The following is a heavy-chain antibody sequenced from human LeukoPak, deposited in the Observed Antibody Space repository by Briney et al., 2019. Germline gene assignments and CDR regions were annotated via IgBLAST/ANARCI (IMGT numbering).Heavy chain of an antibody. CDR1: GYSFISYW. CDR3: ARHGMMGILGWVDY. Sequence: GESLKISSTGSGYSFISYWIGWVRQMPGKGPEWMGIIYPGDSDTRYSPSFQGQVTISADKSISTAYLQWSSLKASDTAMYYCARHGMMGILGWVDYWGQGTLVTVSS. CDR2: IYPGDSDT. D-gene: IGHD7-27*01. J-gene: IGHJ4*02. V-gene: IGHV5-51*01.